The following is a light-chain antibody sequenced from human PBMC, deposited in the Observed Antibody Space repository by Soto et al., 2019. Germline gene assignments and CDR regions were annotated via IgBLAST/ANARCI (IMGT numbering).Light chain of an antibody. J-gene: IGKJ5*01. CDR1: QTVLYSPNNKNY. Sequence: DIVLTQSPDSLTVSLGERATINCKSSQTVLYSPNNKNYLAWYQQKPGKPPNLLIYAASSLQSGVPSRFSGSGSGTDFTLTISSLQPEDFATYYCQQTYSTPITFGQGTRLEIK. V-gene: IGKV4-1*01. CDR2: AAS. CDR3: QQTYSTPIT.